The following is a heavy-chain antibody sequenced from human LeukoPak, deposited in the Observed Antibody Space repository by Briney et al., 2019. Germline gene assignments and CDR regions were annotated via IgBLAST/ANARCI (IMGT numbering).Heavy chain of an antibody. D-gene: IGHD3-10*01. CDR3: AGRAMSYHFDY. Sequence: SETLSLTCTVSGGSISSYYWSWIRQPAGKGLEWIGRIYTGGTSNHNPSLRSRVTMSVDTSKNEFSLKLSSVTAADTAVYYCAGRAMSYHFDYWGQGILVTVSS. CDR2: IYTGGTS. V-gene: IGHV4-4*07. J-gene: IGHJ4*02. CDR1: GGSISSYY.